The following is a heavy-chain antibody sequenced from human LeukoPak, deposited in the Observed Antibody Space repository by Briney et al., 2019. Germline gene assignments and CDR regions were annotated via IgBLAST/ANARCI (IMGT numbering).Heavy chain of an antibody. V-gene: IGHV3-48*01. J-gene: IGHJ4*02. CDR1: GFTFSSYS. CDR3: ATSIMITFGGVIFLDYFDY. D-gene: IGHD3-16*01. Sequence: GGSLRLSCAASGFTFSSYSMNWVRQAPGKGLEWVSYISSSSSTIYYADSVKGRFTISRDNAKNSLYLQMNSLRAEDTAVYYCATSIMITFGGVIFLDYFDYWGQGTLVTVSS. CDR2: ISSSSSTI.